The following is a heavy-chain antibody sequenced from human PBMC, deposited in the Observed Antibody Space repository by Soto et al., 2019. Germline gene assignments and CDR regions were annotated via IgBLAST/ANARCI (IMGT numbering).Heavy chain of an antibody. CDR1: GGSFSGYY. V-gene: IGHV4-34*01. CDR3: ARLGYYYDSSGISRAFDI. CDR2: INHSGST. J-gene: IGHJ3*02. Sequence: SETLSLTCAVYGGSFSGYYWTWIRQPPGTGLEWIGEINHSGSTNYNPSLKSRVTISVDTSKNQFSLKLTSVTAADTAVYYCARLGYYYDSSGISRAFDIWGQGTMVTVSS. D-gene: IGHD3-22*01.